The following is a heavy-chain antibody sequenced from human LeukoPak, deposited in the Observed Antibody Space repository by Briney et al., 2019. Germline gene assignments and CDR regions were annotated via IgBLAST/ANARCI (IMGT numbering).Heavy chain of an antibody. CDR2: INPNSGGT. D-gene: IGHD3-16*02. CDR3: AREGRSMITFGGVIVIPKQYYYYGMDV. J-gene: IGHJ6*02. V-gene: IGHV1-2*06. CDR1: GYTFTGYY. Sequence: GASVKVSCKASGYTFTGYYMHWVRQAPGQGLEWMGRINPNSGGTNYARKFQGRVTMTRDTSISTAYMELSRLRSDDTAVYYCAREGRSMITFGGVIVIPKQYYYYGMDVWGQGTTVTVSS.